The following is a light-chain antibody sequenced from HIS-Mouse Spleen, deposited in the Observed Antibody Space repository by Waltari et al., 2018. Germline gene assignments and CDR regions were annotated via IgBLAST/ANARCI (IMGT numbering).Light chain of an antibody. Sequence: SYVLTQPPSVSVAPGKTARITCGGNNMGSKSVHWYQQKPGQAPVLVVYDDSDRPSGIPERLSGYNSGNTATLTISRGEAGDEADYYCQVWDSSSDHVVFGGGTKLTVL. CDR1: NMGSKS. V-gene: IGLV3-21*03. CDR2: DDS. J-gene: IGLJ2*01. CDR3: QVWDSSSDHVV.